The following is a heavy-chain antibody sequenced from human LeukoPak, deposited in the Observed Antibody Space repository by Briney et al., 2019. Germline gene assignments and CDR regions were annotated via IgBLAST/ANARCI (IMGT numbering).Heavy chain of an antibody. Sequence: ASVKVCCNAAGYTFTGCYTHWRRQAPGQGLEWMGWINPNSGGTNYAQKFQGRVTMTRDTSISTAYMELSRLPSDDTAVYYCARGLPGDYFDYWGQGTLVTVSS. CDR1: GYTFTGCY. D-gene: IGHD2-15*01. CDR2: INPNSGGT. J-gene: IGHJ4*02. CDR3: ARGLPGDYFDY. V-gene: IGHV1-2*02.